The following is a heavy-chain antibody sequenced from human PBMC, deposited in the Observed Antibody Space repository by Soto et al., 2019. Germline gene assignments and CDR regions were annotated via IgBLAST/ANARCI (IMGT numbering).Heavy chain of an antibody. V-gene: IGHV4-39*02. Sequence: PASPLSLTCTLSDGSISSSSYYWGWIRQPPVKGLEWIGSIYYSGSTYYNPSLKRRVTISVDTSKNQFSLKLSSVTAADTAVYYCARDRPKYYDSSGKIVYYFDYWGQGTLVTVS. CDR2: IYYSGST. J-gene: IGHJ4*02. CDR1: DGSISSSSYY. D-gene: IGHD3-22*01. CDR3: ARDRPKYYDSSGKIVYYFDY.